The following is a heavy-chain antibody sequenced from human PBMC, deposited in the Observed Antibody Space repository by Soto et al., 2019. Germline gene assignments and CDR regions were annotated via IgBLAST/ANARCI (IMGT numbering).Heavy chain of an antibody. CDR3: AREMAYSRGLAWWFDP. V-gene: IGHV4-34*01. CDR2: INHSGST. D-gene: IGHD6-19*01. Sequence: SETLSLTCAVYGGSFSGYYWSWIRQPPGKGLEWIGEINHSGSTNYNPSLKSRVTISVDTSKNQFSLKLSSVTAADTAVYYCAREMAYSRGLAWWFDPWGQGTLVTFSS. J-gene: IGHJ5*02. CDR1: GGSFSGYY.